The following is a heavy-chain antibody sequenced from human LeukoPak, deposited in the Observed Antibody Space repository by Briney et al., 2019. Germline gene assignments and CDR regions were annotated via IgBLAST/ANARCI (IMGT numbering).Heavy chain of an antibody. CDR3: ARDRGTYGYFDL. Sequence: SETLSLTCTVSGGSISSYYWSWLRQPPGMGLEWIGYIYYSGSASYNPSLNSRVTISVDTSKNQFSLKLSSVTAADTAVYYCARDRGTYGYFDLWGPGNLVTVSS. CDR2: IYYSGSA. J-gene: IGHJ2*01. D-gene: IGHD1-26*01. V-gene: IGHV4-59*01. CDR1: GGSISSYY.